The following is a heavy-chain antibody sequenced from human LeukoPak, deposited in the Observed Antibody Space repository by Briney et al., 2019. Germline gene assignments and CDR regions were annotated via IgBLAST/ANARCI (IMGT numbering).Heavy chain of an antibody. CDR1: GYTFTSYY. CDR3: ARDKRSTAGNWFDP. D-gene: IGHD1-14*01. CDR2: INPNSGGT. Sequence: ASVKVSCKASGYTFTSYYIHWVRQAPGQGLEWMGRINPNSGGTNYAQRFQGRVTVTRDTSISTAYMELSTLRSDDAAVYYCARDKRSTAGNWFDPWGQGTLVTVSS. J-gene: IGHJ5*02. V-gene: IGHV1-2*06.